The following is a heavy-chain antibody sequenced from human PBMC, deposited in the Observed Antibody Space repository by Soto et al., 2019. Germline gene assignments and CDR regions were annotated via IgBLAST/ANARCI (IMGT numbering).Heavy chain of an antibody. J-gene: IGHJ4*02. Sequence: GGSLRLSCAASGFTFSSYAMSWVRQAPGKGLEWVSAISGSGGSTYYADSVKGRFTISRDNSKNTLYLQMNSLRAEDTAVYYGAKEARTGYSSSWRPFTEKSYYFDYWGQGTLVTVSS. CDR3: AKEARTGYSSSWRPFTEKSYYFDY. CDR1: GFTFSSYA. D-gene: IGHD6-13*01. V-gene: IGHV3-23*01. CDR2: ISGSGGST.